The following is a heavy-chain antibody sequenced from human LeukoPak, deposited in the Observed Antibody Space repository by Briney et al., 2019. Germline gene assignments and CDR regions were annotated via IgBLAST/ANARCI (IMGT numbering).Heavy chain of an antibody. CDR3: ARIGYSYAFDGMDV. J-gene: IGHJ6*02. Sequence: GGSLRLSCAASGFTFSSYWMHWVRQAPGKGLVWVSRINPDGSSTKYADSVKGRFTISRDNSKNTLYLQMNSLRAEDTAVYYCARIGYSYAFDGMDVWGQGTTVTVSS. CDR1: GFTFSSYW. D-gene: IGHD5-18*01. CDR2: INPDGSST. V-gene: IGHV3-74*01.